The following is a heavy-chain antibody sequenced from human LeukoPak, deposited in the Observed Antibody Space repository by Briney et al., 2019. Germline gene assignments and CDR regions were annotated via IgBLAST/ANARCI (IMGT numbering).Heavy chain of an antibody. Sequence: PSETLSLTCTVSGGSISSSSYYWGWIRQPPGKGLEWIGSIYYSGSTYYNPSLKSRVTISVDTSKNQFSLKLSSVTAADTAVYYCARVYSNYGRGGNPNFDYWGQGTLVTVSS. CDR2: IYYSGST. J-gene: IGHJ4*02. CDR1: GGSISSSSYY. D-gene: IGHD4-11*01. V-gene: IGHV4-39*07. CDR3: ARVYSNYGRGGNPNFDY.